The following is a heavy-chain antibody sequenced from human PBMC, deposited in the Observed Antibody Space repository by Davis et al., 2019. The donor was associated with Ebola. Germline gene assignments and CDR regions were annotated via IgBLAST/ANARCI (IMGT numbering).Heavy chain of an antibody. CDR1: GYTFISFG. V-gene: IGHV1-18*04. D-gene: IGHD1-1*01. CDR3: ARAQFPTTSDH. CDR2: INPHNGNT. Sequence: ASVKVSCKASGYTFISFGITWVRQAPGQGLEWMGWINPHNGNTNYAQSVQGRVTMTTDTSTTTAYMEVGSLRSDDTAVYYCARAQFPTTSDHWGQGTLVTVSS. J-gene: IGHJ4*02.